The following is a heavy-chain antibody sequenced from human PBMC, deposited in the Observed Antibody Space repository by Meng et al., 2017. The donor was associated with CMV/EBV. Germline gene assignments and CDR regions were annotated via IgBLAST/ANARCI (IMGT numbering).Heavy chain of an antibody. CDR1: GFTFSSSA. Sequence: VGAGGGGVQPGGSLRLSCAASGFTFSSSAMHWVRQPPGKGLEWVSFIAHDGSAKTYTDSVKGRFTISRDDSENTVYLEMNSLRVEDTAVYYCAKDLYYSFDYWGQGTLVTVSS. J-gene: IGHJ4*02. CDR2: IAHDGSAK. D-gene: IGHD2-8*01. V-gene: IGHV3-30*02. CDR3: AKDLYYSFDY.